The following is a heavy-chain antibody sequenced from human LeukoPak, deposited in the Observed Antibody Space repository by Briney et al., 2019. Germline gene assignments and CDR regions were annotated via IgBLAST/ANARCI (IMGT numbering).Heavy chain of an antibody. Sequence: ASVKVSCKVSGYTLTELSVHWVRQAPGKGLEWMGNFDPKDGDTIYAQRFQGRVTMTEDTSTHTAYMELRSLRSDDTAVYYCARVSVDIVATPHDYWGQGTLVTVSS. J-gene: IGHJ4*02. CDR1: GYTLTELS. CDR3: ARVSVDIVATPHDY. D-gene: IGHD5-12*01. V-gene: IGHV1-24*01. CDR2: FDPKDGDT.